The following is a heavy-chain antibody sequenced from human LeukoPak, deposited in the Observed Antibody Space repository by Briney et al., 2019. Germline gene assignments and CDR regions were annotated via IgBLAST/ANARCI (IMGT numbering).Heavy chain of an antibody. D-gene: IGHD3-22*01. J-gene: IGHJ3*02. CDR2: ISSTSSTI. V-gene: IGHV3-48*02. Sequence: GGSLRLSCAASGFTFRSYSMHWVRQAPGKGLEWVTYISSTSSTIYYADSVKGRFTISRDNAKNSLYLQMNSLRDEDTAVYYCARAAPYYYDSSGYSAFDSWGQGTMVTVPA. CDR1: GFTFRSYS. CDR3: ARAAPYYYDSSGYSAFDS.